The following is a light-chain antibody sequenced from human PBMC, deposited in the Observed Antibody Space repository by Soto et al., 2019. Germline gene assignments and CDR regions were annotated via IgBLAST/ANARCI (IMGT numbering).Light chain of an antibody. Sequence: DIQMTQSPSFLSASVGDRVTITCRASQRIDNFLNWYQQKPGKAPKLRIYGASSLQSGVPSRFSGSRSGTDFTLTITSLQPEDSATYHCQQRYKTSLSSFGQGTKVDIK. CDR2: GAS. CDR3: QQRYKTSLSS. CDR1: QRIDNF. J-gene: IGKJ2*01. V-gene: IGKV1-39*01.